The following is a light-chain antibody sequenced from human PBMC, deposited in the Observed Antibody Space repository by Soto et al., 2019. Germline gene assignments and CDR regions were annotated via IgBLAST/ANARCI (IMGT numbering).Light chain of an antibody. CDR1: HSVSTS. Sequence: EVVMTQSPATLSVFPGERVTLSCRASHSVSTSLAWYQQKPGQAPRLLIYSASTRATGIPARFSGSGSGTEFTLTINCLESEDFAVYYCQQYIHGYTFGQGTKLEIK. J-gene: IGKJ2*01. CDR2: SAS. V-gene: IGKV3-15*01. CDR3: QQYIHGYT.